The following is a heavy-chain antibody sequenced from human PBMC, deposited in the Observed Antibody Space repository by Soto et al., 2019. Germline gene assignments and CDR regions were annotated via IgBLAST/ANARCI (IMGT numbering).Heavy chain of an antibody. D-gene: IGHD3-10*01. CDR3: ARHGHQFGELWYFDL. V-gene: IGHV4-39*01. CDR2: IYYSGST. J-gene: IGHJ2*01. Sequence: SETLSLTCTVSGGSISSSSYYWGWIRQPPGKGLEWIGSIYYSGSTYYNPSLKSRVTISVDTSKNQFSLKLSSVTAADTAVYYCARHGHQFGELWYFDLWGRGTLVTVSS. CDR1: GGSISSSSYY.